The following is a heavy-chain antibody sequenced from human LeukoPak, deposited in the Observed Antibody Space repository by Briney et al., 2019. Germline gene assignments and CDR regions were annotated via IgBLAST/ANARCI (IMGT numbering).Heavy chain of an antibody. J-gene: IGHJ6*02. V-gene: IGHV3-74*01. CDR2: INRGGRST. CDR3: ARVRYYFVMDV. CDR1: GLTVSSHR. Sequence: GGSLRHSFAASGLTVSSHRIHWVRQAPGKGLVWGSRINRGGRSTSYAPPVNDEFTIPKDNPKIPLHPQRDMLRAEDTAVYYCARVRYYFVMDVWGQGPTVSVS.